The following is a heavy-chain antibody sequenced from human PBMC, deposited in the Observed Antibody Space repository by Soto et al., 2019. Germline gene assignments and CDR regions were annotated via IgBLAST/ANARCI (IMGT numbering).Heavy chain of an antibody. Sequence: QVQLVQSAGEVKKPGASVKVSCKASGYSFTSYGISWVRQAPGQGLEWMGWISPYNGHTQFVQRFQGRVTMTTDTSTKTAYMELRTLRSDETAHYYCARDLPIVPATHPRLENDSLDAWGQGPTVIVSS. D-gene: IGHD2-2*01. V-gene: IGHV1-18*01. CDR1: GYSFTSYG. CDR3: ARDLPIVPATHPRLENDSLDA. J-gene: IGHJ6*02. CDR2: ISPYNGHT.